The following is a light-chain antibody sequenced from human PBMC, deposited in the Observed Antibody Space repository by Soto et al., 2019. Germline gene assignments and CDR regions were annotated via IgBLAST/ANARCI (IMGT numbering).Light chain of an antibody. CDR1: SSDVGGYNY. J-gene: IGLJ3*02. CDR3: SSYTSSSTHWV. V-gene: IGLV2-14*01. CDR2: EVS. Sequence: QSALTQPASVSGSPGQSITISCTGTSSDVGGYNYVSWYQQHPGKAPKLMIYEVSNRPSGVSNRFSGSKSGNTASLTISGLQAEDEDAYYCSSYTSSSTHWVFGGGTQLTVL.